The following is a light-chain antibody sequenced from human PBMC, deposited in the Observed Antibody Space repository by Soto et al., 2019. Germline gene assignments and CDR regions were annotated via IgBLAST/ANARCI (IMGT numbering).Light chain of an antibody. CDR1: QSVSVNS. J-gene: IGKJ3*01. Sequence: EIVLTQSPGTLSLPPGERATLSCRASQSVSVNSLAWYQQKGGQAPRLLIYAASTRATGVPDRFSGTGSGTDFALTISRLETDDSAVYYCQQYGRSPFTFGPGTKVDIK. V-gene: IGKV3-20*01. CDR3: QQYGRSPFT. CDR2: AAS.